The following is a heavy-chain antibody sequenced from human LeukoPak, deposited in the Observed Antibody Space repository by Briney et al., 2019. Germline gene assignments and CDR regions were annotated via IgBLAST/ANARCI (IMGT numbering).Heavy chain of an antibody. CDR1: GGSISSGDYY. J-gene: IGHJ4*02. CDR2: IYYSGSI. Sequence: SETLSLTCTVSGGSISSGDYYWSWIRQPPGKGLEWIGYIYYSGSICYNPSLKSRVTISVDTSKNQFSLKLSSVTAADTAVYYCASYGDFYIDYWGQGTLVTVSS. CDR3: ASYGDFYIDY. V-gene: IGHV4-30-4*01. D-gene: IGHD4-17*01.